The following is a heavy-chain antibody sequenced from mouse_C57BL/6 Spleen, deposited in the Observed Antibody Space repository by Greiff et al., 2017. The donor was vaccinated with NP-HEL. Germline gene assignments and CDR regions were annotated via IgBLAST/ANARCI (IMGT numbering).Heavy chain of an antibody. D-gene: IGHD2-4*01. CDR2: ISYSVST. CDR1: GYSITSGYD. V-gene: IGHV3-1*01. Sequence: EVQLQESGPGMVKPSQSLSLTCTVTGYSITSGYDWHWIRHFPGNKLEWMGYISYSVSTNYNPSLKSRISITHDTAKNPFFLKLTSVTTEDTATYYCARRSYDYDDWYFDVWGTGTTVTVSS. J-gene: IGHJ1*03. CDR3: ARRSYDYDDWYFDV.